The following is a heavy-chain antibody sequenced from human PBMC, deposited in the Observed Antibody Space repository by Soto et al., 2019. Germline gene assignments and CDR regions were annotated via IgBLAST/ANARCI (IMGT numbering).Heavy chain of an antibody. CDR1: GFTVNSNN. J-gene: IGHJ4*02. CDR3: ATLTKYDILTGFYPC. D-gene: IGHD3-9*01. V-gene: IGHV3-66*01. CDR2: IYSDGST. Sequence: EVQLVESGGGLVQPGGSLRLSWEASGFTVNSNNMGWVRKAPGKGLEWVSVIYSDGSTYYADSVKGRFIISRDNSNNTLYFQMNSLRAEDTAVYYCATLTKYDILTGFYPCWGQGTLVTVSS.